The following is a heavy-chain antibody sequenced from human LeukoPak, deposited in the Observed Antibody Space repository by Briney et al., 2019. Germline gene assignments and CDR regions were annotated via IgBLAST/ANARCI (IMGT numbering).Heavy chain of an antibody. D-gene: IGHD2-15*01. Sequence: SVKVSCKASGGTFSSYAISWVRQAPGQGLEWMGGIIPIFGTANYAQKFQGRVMITADESTSTAYMELSSLRSEDTAVYYCARAPIYEEVVVAAEYYFDYWGQGTLVTVSS. CDR2: IIPIFGTA. V-gene: IGHV1-69*13. CDR1: GGTFSSYA. CDR3: ARAPIYEEVVVAAEYYFDY. J-gene: IGHJ4*02.